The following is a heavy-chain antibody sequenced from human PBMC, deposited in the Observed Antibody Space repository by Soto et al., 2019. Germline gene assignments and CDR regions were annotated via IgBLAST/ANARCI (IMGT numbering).Heavy chain of an antibody. CDR3: ARENYDFCSGYWDAFDI. CDR2: IYHSGST. Sequence: SETLSLTCTVSGYSISSGYYWGWIRQPPGKGLEWIGSIYHSGSTYYNPSLKSRVTISVDTSKNQFSLKLSSVTAADTAVYYCARENYDFCSGYWDAFDIWGQGTMVTVSS. J-gene: IGHJ3*02. V-gene: IGHV4-38-2*02. D-gene: IGHD3-3*01. CDR1: GYSISSGYY.